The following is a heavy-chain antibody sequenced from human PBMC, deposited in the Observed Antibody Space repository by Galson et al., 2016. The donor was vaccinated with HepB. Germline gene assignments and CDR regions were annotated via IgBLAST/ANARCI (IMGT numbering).Heavy chain of an antibody. D-gene: IGHD6-6*01. CDR3: ARALEYRDAGSPYNWFEP. Sequence: LSLTCTVSGGSISSTSNHYWGWIRQSPGKGLEWIGSISYSGSTHYSPSLKSRVTISGDTSKNQFYLKLNSMSAADTAVYYCARALEYRDAGSPYNWFEPWGQGTLVTVSS. V-gene: IGHV4-39*01. CDR2: ISYSGST. CDR1: GGSISSTSNHY. J-gene: IGHJ5*02.